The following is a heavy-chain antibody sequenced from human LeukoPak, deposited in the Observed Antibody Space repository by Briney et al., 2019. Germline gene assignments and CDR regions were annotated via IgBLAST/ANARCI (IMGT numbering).Heavy chain of an antibody. CDR3: ARRGSYCSGGSCYGARYYFDD. V-gene: IGHV4-39*01. CDR2: IYYSGST. J-gene: IGHJ4*02. D-gene: IGHD2-15*01. Sequence: SETLSLTCTVSGGSISSSSYYWGWIRQPPGKGLEWIGSIYYSGSTYYNPSLKSRVTISVDTSKNQFSLKLSSVTAADTAVYYCARRGSYCSGGSCYGARYYFDDWGQGTLVTVSS. CDR1: GGSISSSSYY.